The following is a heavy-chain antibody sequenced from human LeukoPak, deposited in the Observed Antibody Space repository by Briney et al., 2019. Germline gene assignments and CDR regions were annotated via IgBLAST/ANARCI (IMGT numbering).Heavy chain of an antibody. CDR3: ARAKTERDGNNY. J-gene: IGHJ4*02. D-gene: IGHD5-24*01. CDR2: ITPILGIA. Sequence: SVNVSCNASGGSFSSYTISWVRQGARQSLEWMGRITPILGIANYAQKFQGRVTITADKSTSTAYMELSSLRSEDTAVYYCARAKTERDGNNYWGQGTLVTVSS. V-gene: IGHV1-69*02. CDR1: GGSFSSYT.